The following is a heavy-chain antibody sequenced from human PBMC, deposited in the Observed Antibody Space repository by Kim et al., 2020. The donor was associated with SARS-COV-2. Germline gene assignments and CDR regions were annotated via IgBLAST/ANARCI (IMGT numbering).Heavy chain of an antibody. CDR1: GFTFSSYG. V-gene: IGHV3-33*01. Sequence: GGSLRLSCAASGFTFSSYGMHWFRQAPGKGLEWVAVIWYDGSNKYYADSVKGRFTISRDNSKNTLYLQMNSLRAEDTAVYYCAREGNYYDSSGYIDCWGQGTLVTVSS. CDR2: IWYDGSNK. J-gene: IGHJ4*02. D-gene: IGHD3-22*01. CDR3: AREGNYYDSSGYIDC.